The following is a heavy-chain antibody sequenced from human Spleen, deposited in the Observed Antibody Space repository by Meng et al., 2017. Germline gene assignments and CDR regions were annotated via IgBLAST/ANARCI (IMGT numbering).Heavy chain of an antibody. CDR1: GGSISGYN. J-gene: IGHJ4*02. V-gene: IGHV4-34*01. Sequence: QEELQQWAAGLLKPPGTLSLTCGADGGSISGYNWSRFRQPPGRGREWIGEINHSGSNKYNPSLKSRVTISVDTYQNNLSLKLSYVTAADSAVYYCARGPTTTAHDFDYWGQGTLVTVSS. CDR2: INHSGSN. D-gene: IGHD4-11*01. CDR3: ARGPTTTAHDFDY.